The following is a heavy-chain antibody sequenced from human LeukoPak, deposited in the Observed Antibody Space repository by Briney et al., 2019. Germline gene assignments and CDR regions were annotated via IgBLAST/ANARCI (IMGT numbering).Heavy chain of an antibody. CDR2: INWNGGST. D-gene: IGHD4-17*01. Sequence: GGSLRLSCAASGFTFDDYGMSWVRQAPEKGLEWVSGINWNGGSTGYADSVKGRFTISRDNAKNSLYLQMNSLRAEDTALYYCARDSTTVTTKYYYGMDVWGQGTTVTVSS. V-gene: IGHV3-20*04. CDR3: ARDSTTVTTKYYYGMDV. J-gene: IGHJ6*02. CDR1: GFTFDDYG.